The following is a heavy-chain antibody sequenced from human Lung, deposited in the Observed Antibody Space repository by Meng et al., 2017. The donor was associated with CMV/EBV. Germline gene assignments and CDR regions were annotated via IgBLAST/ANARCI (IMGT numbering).Heavy chain of an antibody. J-gene: IGHJ4*02. CDR2: VYSGGSST. D-gene: IGHD2-2*01. V-gene: IGHV3-23*03. Sequence: SCAASGFTFSSYGMSWVRQAPGKGLEWVSVVYSGGSSTYSADSVKGRFTISRDNSKNTLYLQMNSLRAEDTAVYYCAKSLFGGVVGPLFDYLGQGXLVTVSS. CDR1: GFTFSSYG. CDR3: AKSLFGGVVGPLFDY.